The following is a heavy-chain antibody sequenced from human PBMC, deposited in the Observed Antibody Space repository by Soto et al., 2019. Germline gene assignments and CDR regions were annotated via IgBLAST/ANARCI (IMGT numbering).Heavy chain of an antibody. CDR2: IKQDGSEK. J-gene: IGHJ4*02. CDR1: GFTFSSYW. CDR3: ARELTDYGDYFDY. V-gene: IGHV3-7*05. D-gene: IGHD4-17*01. Sequence: GGSLRLSCAASGFTFSSYWMSWVRQAPGKGLEWVANIKQDGSEKYYVDSVKGRFTISRENAKTSLYLQMNSLRAEDTAVYYCARELTDYGDYFDYWGQGTLVTVSS.